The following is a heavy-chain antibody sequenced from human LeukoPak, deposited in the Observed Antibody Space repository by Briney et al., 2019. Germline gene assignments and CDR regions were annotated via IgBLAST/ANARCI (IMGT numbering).Heavy chain of an antibody. J-gene: IGHJ4*02. D-gene: IGHD3-22*01. Sequence: SETLSLTCAVYGGSFSGYYWTWIRQPPGKGLEWIGEINHSGGTYYNPSLKSRVTIAIDTSKNQFSLRLSSVTAADTAVYYCARRVYYDSRFDYWGQGTLVTVSS. V-gene: IGHV4-34*01. CDR2: INHSGGT. CDR3: ARRVYYDSRFDY. CDR1: GGSFSGYY.